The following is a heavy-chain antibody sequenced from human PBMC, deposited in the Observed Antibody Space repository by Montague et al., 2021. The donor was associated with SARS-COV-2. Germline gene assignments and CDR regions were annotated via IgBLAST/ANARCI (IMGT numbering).Heavy chain of an antibody. Sequence: SETLSLTCTVSGGSISSYYWSWIRQPPGQGLEWIGYIYYSGSTNYNPSLKSRVTISVDTSKNQFSLKLSSVTAADTAVYYCARAAGYNWNYGYNWFDPWGQGTLVTVSS. CDR2: IYYSGST. V-gene: IGHV4-59*01. CDR1: GGSISSYY. CDR3: ARAAGYNWNYGYNWFDP. D-gene: IGHD1-7*01. J-gene: IGHJ5*02.